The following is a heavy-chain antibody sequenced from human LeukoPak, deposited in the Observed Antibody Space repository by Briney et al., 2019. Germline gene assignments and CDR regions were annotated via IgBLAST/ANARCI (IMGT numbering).Heavy chain of an antibody. CDR3: ARSARLMKGVVEVTALDD. J-gene: IGHJ4*02. D-gene: IGHD3-3*01. CDR2: ISNSGSTI. V-gene: IGHV3-48*03. CDR1: GFTFSSYE. Sequence: GGSLRLSCAASGFTFSSYEMNWVRQAPGKGLEWVSYISNSGSTIYYADSVKGRFTISRDNAKNSLYLQMNSLRADDTAVYYCARSARLMKGVVEVTALDDWGQGTLVTVSS.